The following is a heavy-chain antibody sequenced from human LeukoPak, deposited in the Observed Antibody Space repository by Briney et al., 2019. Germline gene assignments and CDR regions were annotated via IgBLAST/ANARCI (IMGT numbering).Heavy chain of an antibody. V-gene: IGHV1-18*01. Sequence: VSVTVSCKASGYLSTRYGFIWVRQAPGHGLQWMGWISGSTGNTNYEQIVQDRVSITTDTSTNTAYMELRSRTVDDTAVYYCARAGRGTYYYFDVWGQGTLVTVSS. CDR3: ARAGRGTYYYFDV. D-gene: IGHD3-10*01. J-gene: IGHJ4*02. CDR2: ISGSTGNT. CDR1: GYLSTRYG.